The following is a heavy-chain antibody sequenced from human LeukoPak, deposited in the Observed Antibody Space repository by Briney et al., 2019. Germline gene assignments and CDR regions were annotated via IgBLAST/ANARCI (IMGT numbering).Heavy chain of an antibody. CDR2: IYPGDSDT. CDR3: ARGDYGTY. CDR1: GYSFTSDW. Sequence: GESLKISCKGSGYSFTSDWIGWVRQMPGKGLEWMGIIYPGDSDTKYGPSFQGQVTISVDKSISTAYLQWNSLKASDTAMYYCARGDYGTYWGQGTLVTVSS. J-gene: IGHJ4*02. V-gene: IGHV5-51*01. D-gene: IGHD4-17*01.